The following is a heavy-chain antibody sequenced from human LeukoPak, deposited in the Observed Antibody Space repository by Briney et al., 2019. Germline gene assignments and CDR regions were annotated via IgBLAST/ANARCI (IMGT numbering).Heavy chain of an antibody. CDR1: GFTFSSYS. D-gene: IGHD2-2*01. Sequence: GGSLRLSCAASGFTFSSYSMNWVRQAPGKGLEWVSSISSSSSYIYYADSVKGRFTISRDNAKNSLYLQMNSLRAEDTAVYYCARVQGYCSSTSCYGQGFDHWGQGTLVTVSS. CDR2: ISSSSSYI. J-gene: IGHJ4*02. V-gene: IGHV3-21*01. CDR3: ARVQGYCSSTSCYGQGFDH.